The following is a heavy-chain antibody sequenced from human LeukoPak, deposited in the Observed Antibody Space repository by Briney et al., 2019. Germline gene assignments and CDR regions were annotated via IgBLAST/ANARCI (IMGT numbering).Heavy chain of an antibody. CDR2: FDPEDGET. V-gene: IGHV1-24*01. CDR1: GYTLTELS. Sequence: ASVKVSCKVSGYTLTELSMHWVRQAPGKGLEWMGGFDPEDGETIYAQKFQGRVTMTEDTSTDTAYMELSSLRSEDTAVYYCATVEQQLGGYWFDPWGQGTLVTVSS. CDR3: ATVEQQLGGYWFDP. J-gene: IGHJ5*02. D-gene: IGHD6-13*01.